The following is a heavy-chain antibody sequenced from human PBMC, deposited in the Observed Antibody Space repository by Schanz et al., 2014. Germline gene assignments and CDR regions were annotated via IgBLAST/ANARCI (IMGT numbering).Heavy chain of an antibody. CDR3: ARENLNWEAFDI. V-gene: IGHV3-11*01. CDR2: ISRDGTTS. D-gene: IGHD7-27*01. Sequence: QVRLVESGGGLVKPGGSLRLSCSASGFTFSDSFMSWIRQTPGKGLEWLSYISRDGTTSYYADSVKGRFTISRDNAKNPLYLEMTSLRGEDTAVYYCARENLNWEAFDIWGQGTVVTVSS. J-gene: IGHJ3*02. CDR1: GFTFSDSF.